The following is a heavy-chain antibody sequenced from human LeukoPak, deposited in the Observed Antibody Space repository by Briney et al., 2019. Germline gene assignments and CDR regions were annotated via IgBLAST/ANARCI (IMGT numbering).Heavy chain of an antibody. V-gene: IGHV3-48*01. CDR2: ISSSSTII. CDR1: GFTFSSHS. CDR3: AKVPRQHDNWFDP. J-gene: IGHJ5*02. Sequence: GGSLRLSCVASGFTFSSHSMNWVRQAPGKGLEWISYISSSSTIIHYVDSVKGRFTISRDDAKNSLYLQMNSLRAEDTAIYYCAKVPRQHDNWFDPLGPGNPGHRLL. D-gene: IGHD3-9*01.